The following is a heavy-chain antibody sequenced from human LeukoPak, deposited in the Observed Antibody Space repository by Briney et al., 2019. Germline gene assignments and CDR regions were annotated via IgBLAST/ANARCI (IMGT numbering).Heavy chain of an antibody. V-gene: IGHV3-33*01. J-gene: IGHJ5*02. Sequence: GGSLRLSCAASGFTFSTYGMHWVRQAPGKGLEWVAVIWYDGSNKYYADSVKGRFTISRDNSKNTLYLQMNSLRAEDTAVYYCAREAYVVGARGDWFDPWGQGTLVTVSS. CDR3: AREAYVVGARGDWFDP. CDR2: IWYDGSNK. CDR1: GFTFSTYG. D-gene: IGHD1-26*01.